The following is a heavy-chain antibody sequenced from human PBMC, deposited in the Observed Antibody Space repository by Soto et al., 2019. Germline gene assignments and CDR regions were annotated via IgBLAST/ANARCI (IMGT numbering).Heavy chain of an antibody. CDR1: GFTFSSYG. V-gene: IGHV3-30*18. CDR3: AKGTESKWEPPNWFDP. J-gene: IGHJ5*02. D-gene: IGHD1-26*01. Sequence: PGGSLRLSCAASGFTFSSYGMHWVRQAPGKGLEWVAVISYDGSNKYYADSVKGRFTISRDNSKNTLYLQMNSLRAEDTAVYYCAKGTESKWEPPNWFDPWGQGTLVTVSS. CDR2: ISYDGSNK.